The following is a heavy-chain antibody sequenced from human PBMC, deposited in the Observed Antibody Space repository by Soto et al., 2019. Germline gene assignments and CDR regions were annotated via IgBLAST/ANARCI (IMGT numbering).Heavy chain of an antibody. J-gene: IGHJ4*01. CDR2: ISASGTGT. D-gene: IGHD3-10*01. V-gene: IGHV3-23*01. CDR1: GFTFRNHA. CDR3: WKDLRPYASGPFDF. Sequence: GGSLRLSCAASGFTFRNHAMTWARQALGKELEWVSAISASGTGTYYAASVKGRFTIVRDNSRATVYLQMNNLRAEDTAKYYCWKDLRPYASGPFDFWGQGTLVTVSS.